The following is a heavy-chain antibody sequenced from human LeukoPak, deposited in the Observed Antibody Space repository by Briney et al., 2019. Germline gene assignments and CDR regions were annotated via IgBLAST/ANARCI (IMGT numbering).Heavy chain of an antibody. D-gene: IGHD2-2*01. J-gene: IGHJ4*02. CDR3: ANLYCSSTSCLY. Sequence: GSLRLSCAASGFTFSSYAMSWVRQAPGKGLEWVSAISGSGGSTYYADSVKGRFTISRDNSKNTLYLQMNSLSAEGTAVYYCANLYCSSTSCLYWGQGTLVTVSS. V-gene: IGHV3-23*01. CDR1: GFTFSSYA. CDR2: ISGSGGST.